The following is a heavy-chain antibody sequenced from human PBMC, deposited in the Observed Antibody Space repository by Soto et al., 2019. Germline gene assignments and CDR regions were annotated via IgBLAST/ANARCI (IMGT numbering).Heavy chain of an antibody. CDR1: GFTFSSYG. Sequence: QVQLVESGGGVVQPGRSLRLSCAASGFTFSSYGMHWVRQAPGKGLEWVAVIWYDGSNKYYADSVKGRFTISRDNSKNTLYLQMNSLRAEDTAVYYCARDLSITIFGVVTIHYGMDVWGQGTTVTVSS. CDR2: IWYDGSNK. D-gene: IGHD3-3*01. J-gene: IGHJ6*02. V-gene: IGHV3-33*01. CDR3: ARDLSITIFGVVTIHYGMDV.